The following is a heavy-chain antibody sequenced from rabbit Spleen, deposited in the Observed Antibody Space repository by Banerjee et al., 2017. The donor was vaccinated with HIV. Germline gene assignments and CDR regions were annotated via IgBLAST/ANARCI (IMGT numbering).Heavy chain of an antibody. D-gene: IGHD1-1*01. CDR3: ARDLLGVIGWNFYL. Sequence: QSLEESGGDLVKPGASLTLTCTASGFSFSSSYYMCWVRQAPGKGLEWIACIYTTSGSTWYASWAKGRFTISKTSTTTVSLKMTSLTAADRATYFCARDLLGVIGWNFYLWGPGTLVTVS. J-gene: IGHJ4*01. CDR2: IYTTSGST. V-gene: IGHV1S40*01. CDR1: GFSFSSSYY.